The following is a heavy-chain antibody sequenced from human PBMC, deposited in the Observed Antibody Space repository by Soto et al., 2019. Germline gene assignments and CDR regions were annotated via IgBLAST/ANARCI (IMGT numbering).Heavy chain of an antibody. Sequence: SVKVSCKASGGTFSSYAISWVRQAPGQGLEWMGGIIPIFGTANYAQKFQGRVTITADESTSTAYMELSGLRSEDTAVYYCARDSDRESEDSHGGYYYYYGMDVWGQGTTVTVSS. CDR3: ARDSDRESEDSHGGYYYYYGMDV. J-gene: IGHJ6*02. CDR1: GGTFSSYA. V-gene: IGHV1-69*13. D-gene: IGHD2-15*01. CDR2: IIPIFGTA.